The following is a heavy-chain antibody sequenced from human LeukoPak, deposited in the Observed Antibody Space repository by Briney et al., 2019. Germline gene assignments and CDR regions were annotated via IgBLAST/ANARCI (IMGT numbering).Heavy chain of an antibody. CDR3: ARESTVTPGY. J-gene: IGHJ4*02. Sequence: GGSLRLSCAASGFTFSSYAMSWVRQAPGKGLEWVAVISYDGSNKYYADSVKGRFTISRDNSKNTLYLQMNSLRAEDTAVYYCARESTVTPGYWGQGTLVTVSS. V-gene: IGHV3-30-3*01. CDR2: ISYDGSNK. CDR1: GFTFSSYA. D-gene: IGHD4-17*01.